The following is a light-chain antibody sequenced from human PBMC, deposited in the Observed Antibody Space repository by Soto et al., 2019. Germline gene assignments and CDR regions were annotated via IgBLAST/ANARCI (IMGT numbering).Light chain of an antibody. Sequence: SVLTQPPSASGSLGQSVTISCSGTRSDVGGYNYVSWYQQHPGKAPKLLLYEVTKRPSGVPDRFSGSKSGNTASLTVSDLQAEDEAEYHCSSTYVFGTGTKVTV. CDR3: SSTYV. CDR1: RSDVGGYNY. V-gene: IGLV2-8*01. J-gene: IGLJ1*01. CDR2: EVT.